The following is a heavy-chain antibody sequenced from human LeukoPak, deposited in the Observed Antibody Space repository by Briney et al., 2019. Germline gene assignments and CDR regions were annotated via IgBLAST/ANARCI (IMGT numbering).Heavy chain of an antibody. Sequence: PSETLSLTCTVSGGSISSSSYYWGWIRQPPGKGLEWIGSIYYSGSTYYNPSLKSRVTISVDTSKNQFSLKLSSVTAADTAVYYCARDSGGYVPDYWGQGTLVTVSS. J-gene: IGHJ4*02. CDR2: IYYSGST. CDR1: GGSISSSSYY. D-gene: IGHD6-25*01. CDR3: ARDSGGYVPDY. V-gene: IGHV4-39*07.